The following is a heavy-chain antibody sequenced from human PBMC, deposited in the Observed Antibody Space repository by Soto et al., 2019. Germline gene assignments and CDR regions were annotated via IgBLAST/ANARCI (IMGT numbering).Heavy chain of an antibody. D-gene: IGHD3-10*01. J-gene: IGHJ5*01. CDR3: TRAYGAETFDF. CDR2: MNPNSGNT. Sequence: SVKVSCKVSGYTLTEVSIHWVRQAPGHGLEWMGWMNPNSGNTGYAQNFRGRVTMTQNTAIGTAYMELSSLRSDDTATYYCTRAYGAETFDFWGQGTRVTVSS. V-gene: IGHV1-8*01. CDR1: GYTLTEVS.